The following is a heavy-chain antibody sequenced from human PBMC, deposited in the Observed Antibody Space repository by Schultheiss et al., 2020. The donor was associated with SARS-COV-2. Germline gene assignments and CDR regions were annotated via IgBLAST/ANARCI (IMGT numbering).Heavy chain of an antibody. J-gene: IGHJ6*03. V-gene: IGHV3-7*01. CDR2: IKQDGSEK. CDR1: GFTFSSYW. Sequence: GGSLRLSCAASGFTFSSYWMSWVRQAPGKGLEWVANIKQDGSEKYYVDSVKGRFTISRDNAKNSLYLQMNSLRAEDTAVYYCARDKRTYYDFWSGYPSMDVWGKGTTVTVSS. CDR3: ARDKRTYYDFWSGYPSMDV. D-gene: IGHD3-3*01.